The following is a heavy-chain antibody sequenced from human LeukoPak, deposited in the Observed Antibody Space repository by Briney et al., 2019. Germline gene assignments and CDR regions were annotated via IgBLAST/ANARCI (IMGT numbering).Heavy chain of an antibody. V-gene: IGHV1-18*01. J-gene: IGHJ4*02. CDR2: ISTYNGYS. CDR1: GYTFTSSG. CDR3: AKNSSGGYSDY. D-gene: IGHD6-19*01. Sequence: ASVKLSCKTSGYTFTSSGTTWVRQAPGQGLEWMGWISTYNGYSKYAQNLQGRVTMTADTSTSTAYMELSSLRSDDTAVYYCAKNSSGGYSDYWGQGTLVTVSS.